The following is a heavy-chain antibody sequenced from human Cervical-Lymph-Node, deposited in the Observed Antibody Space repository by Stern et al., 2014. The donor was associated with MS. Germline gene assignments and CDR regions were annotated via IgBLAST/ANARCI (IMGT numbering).Heavy chain of an antibody. V-gene: IGHV4-31*03. CDR2: IYYSGYT. Sequence: LQLQESGPGLVKPSQTLSLTCTVSGGYISSDGYYWSWIRRHPGKGLEWIGYIYYSGYTYYNPSLKSRVTISSDTSQNQFSLKLTSVTVADTAIYYCARGYCSGGACFSTPFDSWGQGTLVTVSS. CDR3: ARGYCSGGACFSTPFDS. CDR1: GGYISSDGYY. D-gene: IGHD2-15*01. J-gene: IGHJ4*02.